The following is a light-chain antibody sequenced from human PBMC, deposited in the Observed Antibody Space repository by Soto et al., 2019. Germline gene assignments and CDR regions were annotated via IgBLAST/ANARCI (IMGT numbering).Light chain of an antibody. Sequence: DIQMTQSPSTLSASVGNRVTITCRASQSVGRWLAWYQQKPGQAPKLLIYDASSLESGVPPRFSGSGSGTEFTLTINRLKPGDSATYYCQQYSTLWTFGQGTKVDIK. CDR2: DAS. V-gene: IGKV1-5*01. J-gene: IGKJ1*01. CDR1: QSVGRW. CDR3: QQYSTLWT.